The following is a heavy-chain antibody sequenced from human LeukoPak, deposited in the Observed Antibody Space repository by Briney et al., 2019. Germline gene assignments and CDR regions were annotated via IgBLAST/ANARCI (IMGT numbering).Heavy chain of an antibody. CDR3: ARDSGYSSSRYDY. V-gene: IGHV1-69*06. Sequence: ASVKVSCKASGGTFSSYAISWVRQAPGQGLEWMGGIIPIFGAANYAQKFQGRVTITADKSTSTAYMELSSLRSEDTAVYYCARDSGYSSSRYDYWGQGTLVTVSS. D-gene: IGHD6-13*01. CDR2: IIPIFGAA. CDR1: GGTFSSYA. J-gene: IGHJ4*02.